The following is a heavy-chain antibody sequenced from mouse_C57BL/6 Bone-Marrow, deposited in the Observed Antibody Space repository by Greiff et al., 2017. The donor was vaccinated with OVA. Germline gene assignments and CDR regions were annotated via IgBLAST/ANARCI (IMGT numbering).Heavy chain of an antibody. Sequence: EVQLQQSGAELVRPGASVKLSCKASGFNIKDYYMHWVKQRPEQGLEWIGRIDPEDGDTEYAPKFQGKATMTAATSSHTAYLQLSRLTSEDTAVYDCTTSPGAWFSYWGQGTLVTVSA. J-gene: IGHJ3*01. CDR3: TTSPGAWFSY. CDR1: GFNIKDYY. V-gene: IGHV14-1*01. CDR2: IDPEDGDT.